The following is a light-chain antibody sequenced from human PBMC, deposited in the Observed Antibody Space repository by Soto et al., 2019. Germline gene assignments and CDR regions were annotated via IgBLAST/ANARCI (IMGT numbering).Light chain of an antibody. CDR1: QSVISY. Sequence: EIVMTQSPATLSVSPGERATLSCRASQSVISYLAWYQQTPGQPPRLLIYGASTRATGIPARFSGSGSGTEFILSISSLQSEDFAVYYCQQYSKWPLTFGGGTTVEI. J-gene: IGKJ4*01. CDR3: QQYSKWPLT. V-gene: IGKV3-15*01. CDR2: GAS.